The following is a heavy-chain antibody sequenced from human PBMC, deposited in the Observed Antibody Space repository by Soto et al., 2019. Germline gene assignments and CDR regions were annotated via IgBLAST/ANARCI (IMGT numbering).Heavy chain of an antibody. V-gene: IGHV6-1*01. Sequence: KHSQTLSLTCAISGDSVSSKSAAWNWIRQSPSRGLEWLGRTYYRSNWSTDYAVSVNSLITIIPDTSKNHFSLQLNSVTPEDTAVYYCTRALSGSYDSWGQGTLVTVSS. CDR2: TYYRSNWST. CDR3: TRALSGSYDS. CDR1: GDSVSSKSAA. D-gene: IGHD1-26*01. J-gene: IGHJ5*01.